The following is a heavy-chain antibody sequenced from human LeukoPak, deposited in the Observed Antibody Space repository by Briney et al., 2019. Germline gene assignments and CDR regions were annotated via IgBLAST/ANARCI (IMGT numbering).Heavy chain of an antibody. CDR1: GFTFDDYG. J-gene: IGHJ4*02. Sequence: PGGTLRLSCAVSGFTFDDYGMSWVRQAPGKGLEWGSGSNWNCGSTGYADSVKGRFTISRDNAKNSLYMQMTRMRAEDTALYYCARGANYYGSGRTYYFDYWGQGTLVTVSS. CDR3: ARGANYYGSGRTYYFDY. D-gene: IGHD3-10*01. V-gene: IGHV3-20*04. CDR2: SNWNCGST.